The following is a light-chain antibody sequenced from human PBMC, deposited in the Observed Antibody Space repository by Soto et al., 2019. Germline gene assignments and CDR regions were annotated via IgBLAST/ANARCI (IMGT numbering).Light chain of an antibody. CDR3: LQATQFPWT. J-gene: IGKJ1*01. CDR1: QSLVHGDGNTY. Sequence: DIVMTQTPLSSAVTLGQPASFFCRSSQSLVHGDGNTYLGWVHQRPGQPPRLLIYKVSQRFSGVPDRFSGSGAWTSFTLTISRVEAEDVGVDYCLQATQFPWTFGQGTKVEIK. V-gene: IGKV2-24*01. CDR2: KVS.